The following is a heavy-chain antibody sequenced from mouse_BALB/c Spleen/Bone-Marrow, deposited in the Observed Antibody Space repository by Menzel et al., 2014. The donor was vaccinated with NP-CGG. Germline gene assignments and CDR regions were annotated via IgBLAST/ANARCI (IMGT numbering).Heavy chain of an antibody. CDR2: ISSGGTYT. CDR3: ARQGWDGAYWYLDV. CDR1: GFTFSSYA. Sequence: VQLKESGGGLVKPGGSLKLSCAASGFTFSSYAMSWVRQTPEKRLEWVATISSGGTYTYYPDSVKGRFTISRDNAKNTLYLQMSSLRSEGTAMYYCARQGWDGAYWYLDVWGAGTTVTVSS. D-gene: IGHD1-1*02. J-gene: IGHJ1*01. V-gene: IGHV5-9-3*01.